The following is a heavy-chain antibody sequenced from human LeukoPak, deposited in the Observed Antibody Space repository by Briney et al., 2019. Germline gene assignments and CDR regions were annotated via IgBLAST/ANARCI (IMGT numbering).Heavy chain of an antibody. Sequence: SQTPSLTCAISGDSVSSNSAAWHWIRQSPSRGLEWLGRTYYRSKWYNDYAVSVKSRITINPDTSKNQFSLQLNSVTPEGTAVYYCARGEYSSSSTSRTYFDYWGQGTLVTVSS. V-gene: IGHV6-1*01. CDR2: TYYRSKWYN. CDR3: ARGEYSSSSTSRTYFDY. D-gene: IGHD6-6*01. J-gene: IGHJ4*02. CDR1: GDSVSSNSAA.